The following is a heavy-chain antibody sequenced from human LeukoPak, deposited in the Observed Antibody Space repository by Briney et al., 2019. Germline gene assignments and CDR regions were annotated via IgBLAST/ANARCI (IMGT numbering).Heavy chain of an antibody. J-gene: IGHJ5*02. D-gene: IGHD2-15*01. CDR2: ISGDSSTM. V-gene: IGHV3-48*04. Sequence: GGSLRLSCEASGFTFSTYSMNWVRQAPGKGLEWVSYISGDSSTMFYADSVKGRFTISRDNAKNSLYLRMNSLRAEDTAVYYCARDYHIGLLGDENWFDPWGQGTLVTVSS. CDR3: ARDYHIGLLGDENWFDP. CDR1: GFTFSTYS.